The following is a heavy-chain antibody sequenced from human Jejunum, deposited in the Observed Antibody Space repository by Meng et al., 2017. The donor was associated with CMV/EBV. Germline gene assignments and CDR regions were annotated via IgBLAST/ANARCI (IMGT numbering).Heavy chain of an antibody. V-gene: IGHV2-5*02. D-gene: IGHD6-6*01. CDR2: IYWDADN. CDR1: GFSFSTTGVV. CDR3: AHVDYSSSSADY. Sequence: QITLKESGPTLVKPTQTLTLTCTFSGFSFSTTGVVVGWIRQPPGKALEWLTLIYWDADNRYSTSLKSRLTITKDTSKNQLVLTMTNMDPVDTATYYCAHVDYSSSSADYWGQGTLVTVSS. J-gene: IGHJ4*02.